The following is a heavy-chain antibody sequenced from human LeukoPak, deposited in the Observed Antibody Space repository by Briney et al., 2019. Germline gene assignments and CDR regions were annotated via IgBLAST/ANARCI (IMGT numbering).Heavy chain of an antibody. CDR2: IKQDGSEK. V-gene: IGHV3-7*01. J-gene: IGHJ3*02. Sequence: GESLRRSCAAAGFTFSDYWMSWVRQAPGKGLEWVANIKQDGSEKYYVDSVKGRFTISRDNAKNSLYLQMNSLGVEDTAVYYCARLWATVIDWGAFDIWGQGTMITVSS. D-gene: IGHD4-17*01. CDR1: GFTFSDYW. CDR3: ARLWATVIDWGAFDI.